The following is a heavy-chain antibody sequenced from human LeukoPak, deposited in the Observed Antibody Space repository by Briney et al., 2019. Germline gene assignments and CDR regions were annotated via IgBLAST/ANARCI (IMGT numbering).Heavy chain of an antibody. J-gene: IGHJ4*02. D-gene: IGHD6-19*01. CDR2: MNPNTGNT. CDR3: ARGYNSGCYTFDY. CDR1: GYTFISYD. Sequence: ASVKVSCKASGYTFISYDINWVRLATGLGLEWMGWMNPNTGNTGYAQKFQGRVTMTRNTSISTVYMELSSLRSEDTAVYYCARGYNSGCYTFDYWGQGTLVTVSS. V-gene: IGHV1-8*01.